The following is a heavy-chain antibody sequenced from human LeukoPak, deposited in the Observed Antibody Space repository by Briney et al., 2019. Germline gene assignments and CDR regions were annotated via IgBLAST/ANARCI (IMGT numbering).Heavy chain of an antibody. Sequence: ASVKVSCGASGYSFTAYYMHWVRQAPGQGLEWMGWINPNTGGTNYAQKFQGRVTMTRDTFISTAYMEVSSLTSDDTAVYYCARSLSGWSDYWGQGTLVTVSS. J-gene: IGHJ4*02. CDR3: ARSLSGWSDY. V-gene: IGHV1-2*02. CDR1: GYSFTAYY. CDR2: INPNTGGT. D-gene: IGHD6-19*01.